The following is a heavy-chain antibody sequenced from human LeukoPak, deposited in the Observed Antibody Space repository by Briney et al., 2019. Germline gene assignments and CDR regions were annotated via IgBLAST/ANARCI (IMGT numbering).Heavy chain of an antibody. CDR1: GGSISSGDYY. V-gene: IGHV4-61*08. J-gene: IGHJ4*02. CDR3: ARLYSSSLGRVFDY. CDR2: ISYSGST. D-gene: IGHD6-13*01. Sequence: SQTLSLTCTVSGGSISSGDYYWSWIRQPPGKGLEWIGYISYSGSTNYNPSLKSRVTISVDTSKNQFSLKLSSVTAADTAIYYCARLYSSSLGRVFDYWGQGTLVTVSS.